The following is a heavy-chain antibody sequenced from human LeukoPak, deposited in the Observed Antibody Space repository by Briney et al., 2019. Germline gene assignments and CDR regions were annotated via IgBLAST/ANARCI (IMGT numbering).Heavy chain of an antibody. D-gene: IGHD4-17*01. Sequence: TGASVKVSCKASGYTFTYRYLHWVRQAPGQALEWMGWITPFNGNTNYAQKFQNRVTITRDRSMSTAYMELSSLRSEDTAMYYCASSPDYGDYLYYWGQGTLVTVSS. V-gene: IGHV1-45*02. CDR3: ASSPDYGDYLYY. CDR1: GYTFTYRY. J-gene: IGHJ4*02. CDR2: ITPFNGNT.